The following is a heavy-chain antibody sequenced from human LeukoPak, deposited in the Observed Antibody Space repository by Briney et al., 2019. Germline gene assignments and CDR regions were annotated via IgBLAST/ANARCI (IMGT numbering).Heavy chain of an antibody. J-gene: IGHJ4*02. CDR2: ISYDGSNK. CDR3: AKETGGYSYGFDY. Sequence: GGSLRLSCAASGFTFSNYGMHWVRQAPGKGLEWVAVISYDGSNKYYADSVKGRFTISRDNSKNTLYLQMNSLRAEDTAVYYCAKETGGYSYGFDYWGQGTLVTVSS. CDR1: GFTFSNYG. V-gene: IGHV3-30*18. D-gene: IGHD5-18*01.